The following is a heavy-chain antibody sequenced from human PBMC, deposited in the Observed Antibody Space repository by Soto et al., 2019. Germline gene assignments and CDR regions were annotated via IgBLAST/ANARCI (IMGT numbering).Heavy chain of an antibody. CDR3: ARDGSGSYPLYYYGMDV. V-gene: IGHV3-48*03. CDR2: ISISGSTI. J-gene: IGHJ6*02. Sequence: SLRLSGAACGFSFSSYEMNWVRQAPGKGLECVAYISISGSTIYYADSVKGQSTISSDNAKNSLYLQMTSLRAEDTAVYYCARDGSGSYPLYYYGMDVCGQGTTVTVSS. CDR1: GFSFSSYE. D-gene: IGHD3-10*01.